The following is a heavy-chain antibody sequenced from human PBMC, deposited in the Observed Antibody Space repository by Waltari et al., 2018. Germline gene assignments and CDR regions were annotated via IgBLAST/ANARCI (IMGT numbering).Heavy chain of an antibody. CDR3: AKARSFWSGNSDY. J-gene: IGHJ4*02. D-gene: IGHD3-3*01. CDR1: GFTFSSYA. V-gene: IGHV3-23*03. Sequence: EVQLLESGGGLVQPGGSLRLSCAASGFTFSSYAMSWVRQAPGKGLEWVSVIYSGGSTYYADAVKGRFTISRENSKNKLYLQMNSLRAEDTAVYYCAKARSFWSGNSDYWGQGTLVTVSS. CDR2: IYSGGST.